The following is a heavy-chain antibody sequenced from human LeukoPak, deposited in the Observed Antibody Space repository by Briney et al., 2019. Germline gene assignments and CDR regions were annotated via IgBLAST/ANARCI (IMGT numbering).Heavy chain of an antibody. D-gene: IGHD3-9*01. J-gene: IGHJ5*02. Sequence: SQTLSLTCAVSADSISSGGYSWSWIRQPPGKGLEWIGYIDYSGSTYYNPSLKSRVTMSVDTSKNQFSLKLSSVTAADTAVYYCAKESRRGYFDWVNWFDPWGQGTLVTVSS. CDR1: ADSISSGGYS. CDR3: AKESRRGYFDWVNWFDP. V-gene: IGHV4-30-4*07. CDR2: IDYSGST.